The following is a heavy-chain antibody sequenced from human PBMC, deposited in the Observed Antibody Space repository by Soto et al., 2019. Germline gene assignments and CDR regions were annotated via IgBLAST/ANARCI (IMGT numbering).Heavy chain of an antibody. J-gene: IGHJ6*03. Sequence: LPETLSLTCAVYGGSFSAYYWSWIRQPPGKGLEWIGEINHSGSTNYNPSLKSRVTISVDTSKNQFSLKLSSVTAADTAVYYCARGYCTNGVCYRHYYYYYMDVWGKGTTVTVSS. CDR3: ARGYCTNGVCYRHYYYYYMDV. CDR1: GGSFSAYY. CDR2: INHSGST. V-gene: IGHV4-34*01. D-gene: IGHD2-8*01.